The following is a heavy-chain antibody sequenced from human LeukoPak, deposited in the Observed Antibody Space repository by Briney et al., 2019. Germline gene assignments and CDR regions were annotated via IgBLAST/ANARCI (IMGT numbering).Heavy chain of an antibody. Sequence: GGSLRLSCAASGSTFSSYAMSWVRQAPGKGLEWVSAISGSGGSTYYAGSVKGRFTISRDNSKNTLYLQMNSLRAEDTAVYYCAKLGRSQVGAFDYWGQGTLVTVSS. CDR2: ISGSGGST. V-gene: IGHV3-23*01. D-gene: IGHD1-26*01. CDR1: GSTFSSYA. J-gene: IGHJ4*02. CDR3: AKLGRSQVGAFDY.